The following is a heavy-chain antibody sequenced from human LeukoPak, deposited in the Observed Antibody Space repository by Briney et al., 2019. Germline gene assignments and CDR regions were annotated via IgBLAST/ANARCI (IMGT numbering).Heavy chain of an antibody. V-gene: IGHV4-59*01. J-gene: IGHJ3*02. CDR2: IYYSGST. CDR1: GGSISSYY. CDR3: AGCPPHKRNAFDI. D-gene: IGHD2-21*01. Sequence: SETLSLTCTVSGGSISSYYWSWIRQPPGKGLEWIGYIYYSGSTNYNPSLKSRVTISVDTSKNQFSLKLSSVTAADTAVYYCAGCPPHKRNAFDIWGQGTMVTVSS.